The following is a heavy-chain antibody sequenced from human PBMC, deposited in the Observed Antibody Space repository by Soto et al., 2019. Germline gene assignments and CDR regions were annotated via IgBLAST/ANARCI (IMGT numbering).Heavy chain of an antibody. Sequence: SETLSLTCAVSGGSIISGGYSWSWIRQPPGKGLEWIGYIYHSGSTYYNPSLKGRVTISVDRFKNQFSLKLSSVTAADTAVYYCARGSPPTFDYWGQGTLVTVSS. J-gene: IGHJ4*02. CDR3: ARGSPPTFDY. D-gene: IGHD1-26*01. CDR2: IYHSGST. CDR1: GGSIISGGYS. V-gene: IGHV4-30-2*01.